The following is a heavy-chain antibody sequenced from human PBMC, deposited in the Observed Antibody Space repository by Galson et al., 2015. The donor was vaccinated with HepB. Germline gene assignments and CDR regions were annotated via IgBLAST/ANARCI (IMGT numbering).Heavy chain of an antibody. Sequence: SLRLSCAASGFTFSSYGMHWVRQAPGKGLEWVAVISYDGSNKYYADSVKGRFTISRDNSKNTLYLQMNSLRAEDTAVYYCAKGDHSGSYSSSFDYWGQGTLVTVSS. CDR1: GFTFSSYG. D-gene: IGHD1-26*01. CDR3: AKGDHSGSYSSSFDY. V-gene: IGHV3-30*18. J-gene: IGHJ4*02. CDR2: ISYDGSNK.